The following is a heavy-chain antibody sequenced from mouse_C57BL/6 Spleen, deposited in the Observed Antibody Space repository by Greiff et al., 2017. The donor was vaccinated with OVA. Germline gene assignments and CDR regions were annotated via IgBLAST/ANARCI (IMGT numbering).Heavy chain of an antibody. V-gene: IGHV5-4*01. Sequence: EVMLVESGGGLVKPGGSLKLSCAASGFTFSSYAMSWVRQTPEKRLEWVATISDGGSYTYYPDNVQGRFTISRDNAKNNLYLQMSHLKSEDTAMYYCARDLIYGDWYFDVWGTGTTVTVSS. CDR2: ISDGGSYT. J-gene: IGHJ1*03. CDR3: ARDLIYGDWYFDV. CDR1: GFTFSSYA. D-gene: IGHD1-1*01.